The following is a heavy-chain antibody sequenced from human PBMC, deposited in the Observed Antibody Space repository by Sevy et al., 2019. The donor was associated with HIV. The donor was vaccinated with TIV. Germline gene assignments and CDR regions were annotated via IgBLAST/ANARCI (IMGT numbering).Heavy chain of an antibody. Sequence: GGSLRLSCSTSGLNLGDYAMSWVRQSPGKGLEWVGIMRSKAFAGTTEYAASVKGRFTISTDDSKASAHLQMNSLRAEDTGVYYCIRSRQLGYTAMVPDYWGQGTLVTVSS. D-gene: IGHD5-18*01. V-gene: IGHV3-49*04. CDR2: MRSKAFAGTT. J-gene: IGHJ4*02. CDR1: GLNLGDYA. CDR3: IRSRQLGYTAMVPDY.